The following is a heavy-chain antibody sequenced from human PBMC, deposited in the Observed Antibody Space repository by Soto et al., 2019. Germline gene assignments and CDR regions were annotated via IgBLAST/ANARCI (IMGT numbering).Heavy chain of an antibody. CDR1: GGTFSSYA. CDR2: IIPIFGTA. V-gene: IGHV1-69*13. D-gene: IGHD3-3*01. Sequence: GASVKVSCKASGGTFSSYAISWVRQAPGQGLEWMGGIIPIFGTANYAQKFQGRVTITADESTSTAYMELSSLRSEDTAVYYCARRDTIFGVVIISYYYGMDVWGLGTTVTVSS. CDR3: ARRDTIFGVVIISYYYGMDV. J-gene: IGHJ6*02.